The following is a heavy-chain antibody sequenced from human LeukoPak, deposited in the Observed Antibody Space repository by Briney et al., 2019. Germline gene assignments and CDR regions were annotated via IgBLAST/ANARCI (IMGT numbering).Heavy chain of an antibody. CDR1: GFTFSSYA. D-gene: IGHD5-12*01. J-gene: IGHJ4*02. CDR2: ISYDGSNK. CDR3: ARDLRGYSGYDPDYYFDY. V-gene: IGHV3-30-3*01. Sequence: GGSLRLSCAASGFTFSSYAMHWVRQAPGKGLEWVAVISYDGSNKYYADSVKGRFTISRDNSKNTLYLQMNSLRAEDTAVYYCARDLRGYSGYDPDYYFDYWGQGTLVTVSS.